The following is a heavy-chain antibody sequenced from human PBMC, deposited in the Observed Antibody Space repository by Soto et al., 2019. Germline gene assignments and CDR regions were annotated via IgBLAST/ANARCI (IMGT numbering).Heavy chain of an antibody. Sequence: GGSLRLSCAASGFTVSSNYMSWVRQAPGKGLEWVSVIYSGGSTYYADSVKGRFTISRDNSKNTLDLQMNSLRAEDTAVYYCARSRWDSSGPQATNWFDPWGQGTLVTVSS. J-gene: IGHJ5*02. CDR3: ARSRWDSSGPQATNWFDP. CDR1: GFTVSSNY. CDR2: IYSGGST. V-gene: IGHV3-53*01. D-gene: IGHD3-22*01.